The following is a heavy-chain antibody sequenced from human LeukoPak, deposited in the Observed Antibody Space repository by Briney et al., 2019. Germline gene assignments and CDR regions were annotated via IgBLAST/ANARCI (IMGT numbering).Heavy chain of an antibody. CDR1: GFTVSGNF. J-gene: IGHJ6*02. Sequence: GGSLRLSCAASGFTVSGNFMSWVRQAPGKGLEWVSIIETDGSTYHADSVKGRFTISRDNSKNTLYLQMNSLRAEDTAVYYCARSQDRYSSSWTSGGYYYGMDVWGQGTTVTVSS. D-gene: IGHD6-13*01. CDR2: IETDGST. V-gene: IGHV3-66*01. CDR3: ARSQDRYSSSWTSGGYYYGMDV.